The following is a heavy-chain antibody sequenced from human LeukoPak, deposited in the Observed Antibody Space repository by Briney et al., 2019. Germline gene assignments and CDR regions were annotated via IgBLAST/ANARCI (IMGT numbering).Heavy chain of an antibody. D-gene: IGHD2-21*02. Sequence: SETLSLTCAVYGGSFSGYYWSWIRQPPGKGLEWIGEINHSGSTNYNPSLKSRVTISVDTSKNQFSLKLSSVTAADTAVYYCASHGGRAYCGGDCLTAGDYWGQGTLVTVSS. J-gene: IGHJ4*02. CDR3: ASHGGRAYCGGDCLTAGDY. CDR1: GGSFSGYY. V-gene: IGHV4-34*01. CDR2: INHSGST.